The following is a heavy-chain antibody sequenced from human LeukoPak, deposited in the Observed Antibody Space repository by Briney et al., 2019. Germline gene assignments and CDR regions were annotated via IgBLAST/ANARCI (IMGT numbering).Heavy chain of an antibody. D-gene: IGHD4-17*01. CDR3: ASHYGDYSPYAFDI. CDR1: GFIFSSYA. CDR2: IKQDGSEK. V-gene: IGHV3-7*01. J-gene: IGHJ3*02. Sequence: GGSLRLSCAASGFIFSSYAMSWVRQAPGKGLEWVANIKQDGSEKYYADSVKGRFTISRDNSKNTLYLQMNSLRAEDTAVYYCASHYGDYSPYAFDIWGQGTMVTVSS.